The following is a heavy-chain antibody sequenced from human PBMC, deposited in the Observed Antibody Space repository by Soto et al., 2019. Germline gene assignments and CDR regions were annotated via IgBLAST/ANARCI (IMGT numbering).Heavy chain of an antibody. CDR2: IYYSGTT. V-gene: IGHV4-61*01. J-gene: IGHJ4*02. CDR3: ATSYGNAWYTY. Sequence: SETLSLTCTVSGGSVRSGSYYWSWIRQPPGKGLEWIGYIYYSGTTNYNPSLKSRVTISVDTSKNQFSLKLSSVTAADTAVYYCATSYGNAWYTYWGQGTQVTVSS. CDR1: GGSVRSGSYY. D-gene: IGHD6-13*01.